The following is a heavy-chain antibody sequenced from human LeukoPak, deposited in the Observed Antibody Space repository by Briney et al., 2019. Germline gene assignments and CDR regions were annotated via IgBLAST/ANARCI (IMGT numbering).Heavy chain of an antibody. V-gene: IGHV4-59*08. CDR2: IYYSGST. J-gene: IGHJ4*02. CDR1: GGSMSSYY. CDR3: ARGARAGYNLEPFDY. D-gene: IGHD5-24*01. Sequence: PSETLSLTCTVSGGSMSSYYWSWIRQPPGKGLEWIGYIYYSGSTKYNPSLKSRVPISVDTSKNQFSLKLSSLTAADTAVYYCARGARAGYNLEPFDYWGEGTLVTVSS.